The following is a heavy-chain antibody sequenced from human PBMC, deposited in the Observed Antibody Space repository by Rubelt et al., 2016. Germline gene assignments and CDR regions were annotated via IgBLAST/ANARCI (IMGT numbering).Heavy chain of an antibody. CDR1: GFTFSSYS. CDR2: ISSSSSTI. CDR3: ARGPEFSGSYYLDY. V-gene: IGHV3-48*01. J-gene: IGHJ4*02. Sequence: EVQLVESGGGLVQPGGSLRLSCAASGFTFSSYSMNWVRQAPGKGLEWVSYISSSSSTIYYADSVKGRFTISRDNSKNTLYLQMNSLRAEDTAVYYCARGPEFSGSYYLDYWGQGTLVTVSS. D-gene: IGHD1-26*01.